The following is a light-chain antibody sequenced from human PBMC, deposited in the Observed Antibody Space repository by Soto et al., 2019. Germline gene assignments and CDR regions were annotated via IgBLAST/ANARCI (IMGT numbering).Light chain of an antibody. J-gene: IGKJ4*01. V-gene: IGKV4-1*01. CDR2: WAS. CDR3: QQYYSTPLT. Sequence: DIVMTQSPDSLAVSLGERATINCKSSQTVLSSSNNKNYLAWYQQKPGQPPKLLIYWASTRESGVPDRFSGSGSGTDFTLPISGLQAEDVAVYYCQQYYSTPLTFGGGTKVEI. CDR1: QTVLSSSNNKNY.